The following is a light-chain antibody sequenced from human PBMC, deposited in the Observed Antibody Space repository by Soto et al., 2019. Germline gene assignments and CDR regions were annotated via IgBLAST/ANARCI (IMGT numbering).Light chain of an antibody. J-gene: IGKJ5*01. V-gene: IGKV3-15*01. CDR1: QSVSSN. Sequence: EIQMPQYPDNMSLFPGASATLSCRASQSVSSNLAWYQQTPGQAPRLLIYGASTRTTGIPDRFSGSGSGTEFTLTISRMKSEDVAVYYCQQYNNWPITFGQGTRLEIK. CDR3: QQYNNWPIT. CDR2: GAS.